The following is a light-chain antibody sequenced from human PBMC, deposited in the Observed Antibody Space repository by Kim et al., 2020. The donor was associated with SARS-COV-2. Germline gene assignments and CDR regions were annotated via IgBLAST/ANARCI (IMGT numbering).Light chain of an antibody. J-gene: IGKJ1*01. CDR3: QQYNSSRT. CDR2: GAS. CDR1: QSVSSSY. V-gene: IGKV3-20*01. Sequence: LSPWERATHYYRASQSVSSSYLAWYQQKPHQAPRLLIYGASSRDTGIPDRFSGSGSGTDFTLNISKLEPEDFAVYYCQQYNSSRTFGQGTKVDI.